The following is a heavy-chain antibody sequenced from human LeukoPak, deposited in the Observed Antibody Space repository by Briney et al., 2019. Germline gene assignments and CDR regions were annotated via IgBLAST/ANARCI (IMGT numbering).Heavy chain of an antibody. CDR2: INHSGST. CDR3: ARGARAAARTGYYYYMDV. J-gene: IGHJ6*03. Sequence: SGTLSLTCAVYGGSFSGYYWSWIRQPPGKGLEWIGEINHSGSTNYNPSLKSRVTISVDTSKNQFSLKLSSVTAADTAVYYCARGARAAARTGYYYYMDVWGKGTTVTVSS. V-gene: IGHV4-34*01. D-gene: IGHD6-6*01. CDR1: GGSFSGYY.